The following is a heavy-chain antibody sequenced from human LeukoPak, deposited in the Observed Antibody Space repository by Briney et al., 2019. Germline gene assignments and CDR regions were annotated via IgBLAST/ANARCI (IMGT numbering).Heavy chain of an antibody. Sequence: SETLSLTCTVSGGSISSSSYYWGWIRQPPGKGLEWIGSIYYSGSTYYNPSLKSRVTISVDTSKNQFSLKLNSVTAADTAVYYCARDRAATHDAFDIWGQGTMVTVSS. D-gene: IGHD2-15*01. CDR2: IYYSGST. V-gene: IGHV4-39*07. J-gene: IGHJ3*02. CDR3: ARDRAATHDAFDI. CDR1: GGSISSSSYY.